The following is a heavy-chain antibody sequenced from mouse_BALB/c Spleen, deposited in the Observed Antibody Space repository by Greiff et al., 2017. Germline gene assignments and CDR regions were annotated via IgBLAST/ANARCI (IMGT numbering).Heavy chain of an antibody. CDR3: ARDSAMDY. J-gene: IGHJ4*01. CDR2: ISSGGSYT. Sequence: EVKLMESGGDLVKPGGSLKLSCAASGFTFSSYGMSWVRQTPDKRLEWVATISSGGSYTYYPDSVKGRFTISRDNAKNTLYLQMSSLKSEDTAMYYCARDSAMDYWGQGTSVTVSA. V-gene: IGHV5-6*01. CDR1: GFTFSSYG.